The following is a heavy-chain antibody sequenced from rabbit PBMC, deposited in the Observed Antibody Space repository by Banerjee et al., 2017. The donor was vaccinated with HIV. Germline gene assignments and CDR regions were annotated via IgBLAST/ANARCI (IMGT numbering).Heavy chain of an antibody. CDR3: ARHGSSSVWGGDL. Sequence: QEQLEESGGGLVKPGGSLTLTCKASGLDFSSSYWICWVRQAPGKGLEWIGCIYTGSGATYSANWVNGRFTISKTSSTTVTLQMTSLTAADTATYFCARHGSSSVWGGDLWGPGTLVTV. D-gene: IGHD4-1*01. CDR2: IYTGSGAT. J-gene: IGHJ4*01. V-gene: IGHV1S45*01. CDR1: GLDFSSSYW.